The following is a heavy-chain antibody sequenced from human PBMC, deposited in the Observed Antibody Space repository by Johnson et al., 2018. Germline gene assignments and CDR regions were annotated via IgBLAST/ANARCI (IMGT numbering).Heavy chain of an antibody. Sequence: EVHLVESGGTLVKPGRSLRLSCTASGFTFGDYALSWFRQAPGKGLEWIGFIRSKAYGGTTEYAASVKGRFTVSRDDSKSIAYLQMNSLQTEDTAVYYCTRGMGWQLVFAFDVWGQGTMLTVSS. CDR3: TRGMGWQLVFAFDV. V-gene: IGHV3-49*05. D-gene: IGHD6-6*01. CDR1: GFTFGDYA. J-gene: IGHJ3*01. CDR2: IRSKAYGGTT.